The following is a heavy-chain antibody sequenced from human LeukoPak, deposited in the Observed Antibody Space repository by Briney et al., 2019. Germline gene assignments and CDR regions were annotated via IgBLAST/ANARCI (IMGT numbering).Heavy chain of an antibody. J-gene: IGHJ4*02. CDR1: GDSINNNNYY. CDR3: ARLTIVGVPAAKVVADY. D-gene: IGHD2-2*01. Sequence: SETLSLTCTVSGDSINNNNYYWGWIRQPPGKGLEWIGNIYYNGRTYYSPSLKSRVTISVDTSKNQFSLKLSSVTAADTAVYYCARLTIVGVPAAKVVADYWGQGTLVTVSS. V-gene: IGHV4-39*07. CDR2: IYYNGRT.